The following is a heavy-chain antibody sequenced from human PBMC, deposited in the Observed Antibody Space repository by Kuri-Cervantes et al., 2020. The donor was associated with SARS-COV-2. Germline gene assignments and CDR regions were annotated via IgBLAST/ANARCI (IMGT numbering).Heavy chain of an antibody. Sequence: GSLRLSCGVYGGSFNGYHWSWIRQPPGKGLEWIGYIYYSGSTNYNPSLKSRVTISVDTSKNQFSLKLSSVTAADTAVYYCAHLEGYYDSSGYYDYWGQGTLVTVSS. CDR2: IYYSGST. V-gene: IGHV4-59*01. CDR3: AHLEGYYDSSGYYDY. CDR1: GGSFNGYH. D-gene: IGHD3-22*01. J-gene: IGHJ4*02.